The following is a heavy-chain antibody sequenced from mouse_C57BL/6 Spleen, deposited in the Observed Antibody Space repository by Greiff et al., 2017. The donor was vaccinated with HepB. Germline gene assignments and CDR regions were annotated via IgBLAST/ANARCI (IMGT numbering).Heavy chain of an antibody. CDR2: IDPSDSYT. CDR3: ARGDYEGYFDV. V-gene: IGHV1-69*01. D-gene: IGHD2-4*01. Sequence: QVQLQQPGAELVMPGASVKLSCKASGYTFTSYWMHWVKQRPGQGLEWIGEIDPSDSYTNYNQKFKGKSTLPVDKSSSTAYMQLSSLTSDDSAVYYCARGDYEGYFDVWGTGTTVTVSS. J-gene: IGHJ1*03. CDR1: GYTFTSYW.